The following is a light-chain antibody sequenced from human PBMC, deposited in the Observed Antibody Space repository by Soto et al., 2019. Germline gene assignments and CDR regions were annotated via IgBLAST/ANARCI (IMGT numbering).Light chain of an antibody. CDR2: EVT. J-gene: IGLJ2*01. Sequence: QSVLTQPASVSGSPGQSITISCTGTIDDVGGYHYVSWFQQHPGKAPKLMIYEVTNRPSGVSNRFSGSKSGNTASLTISGLQAEDEATYYCSSYTGSTTPPVVFGGGTQLTVL. CDR3: SSYTGSTTPPVV. V-gene: IGLV2-14*01. CDR1: IDDVGGYHY.